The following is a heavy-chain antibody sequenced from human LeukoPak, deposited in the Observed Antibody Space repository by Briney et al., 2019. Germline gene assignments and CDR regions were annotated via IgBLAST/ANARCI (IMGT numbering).Heavy chain of an antibody. D-gene: IGHD3-9*01. V-gene: IGHV3-7*01. J-gene: IGHJ6*02. CDR3: ARDRHYDILSGFHNYHGMDV. CDR2: IKQDGSEK. CDR1: GFTFSSYW. Sequence: GGSLRLYCAASGFTFSSYWMTWVRQAPGKGLEWVANIKQDGSEKNYVESVKGRFTISRDNAKNSLYLQMNSLGVEDTAVYYCARDRHYDILSGFHNYHGMDVWGQGTTVTVSS.